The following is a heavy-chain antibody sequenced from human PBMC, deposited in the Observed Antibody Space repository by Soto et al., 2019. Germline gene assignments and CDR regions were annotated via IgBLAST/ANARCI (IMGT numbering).Heavy chain of an antibody. CDR3: ARGAYYYDSSGLSY. CDR1: GFTFSSYA. V-gene: IGHV3-23*01. CDR2: IGDSGGTT. J-gene: IGHJ4*02. D-gene: IGHD3-22*01. Sequence: GGSLRLSCAASGFTFSSYALSWVRQAPGRGLEWVSIIGDSGGTTLYADSVKGRCTISRDNSKNTLYLQMNSLRAEDTAVYYCARGAYYYDSSGLSYWGQGTLVTVSS.